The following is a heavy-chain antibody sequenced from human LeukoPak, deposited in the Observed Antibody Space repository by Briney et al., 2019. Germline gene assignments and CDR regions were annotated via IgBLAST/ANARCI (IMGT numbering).Heavy chain of an antibody. CDR1: GFTFSSYS. Sequence: MTGGSLRLSCAASGFTFSSYSMTWVRQAPGKGLEWVSSISSSSSYIYYADSVKGRFTISRDNAKNSLYLQMNSLRAEDTAVYYCARDPKDYGDYYYYGMDVWGQGTTVTVSS. V-gene: IGHV3-21*01. J-gene: IGHJ6*02. CDR3: ARDPKDYGDYYYYGMDV. D-gene: IGHD4-17*01. CDR2: ISSSSSYI.